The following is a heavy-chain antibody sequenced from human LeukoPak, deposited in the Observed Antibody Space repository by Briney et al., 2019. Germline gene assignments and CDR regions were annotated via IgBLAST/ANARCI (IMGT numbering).Heavy chain of an antibody. J-gene: IGHJ5*02. CDR2: IKQDGSEK. CDR3: ARDFRYLYSSGWYPTLNP. Sequence: PGGSLRLSCAASGFTFSSYWMSWVRQAPGKGLEWVANIKQDGSEKYYVDSVKGRFTISRDNAKNSLYLQMNSLRAEDTAVYYFARDFRYLYSSGWYPTLNPWGQGTLVTVSS. D-gene: IGHD6-19*01. CDR1: GFTFSSYW. V-gene: IGHV3-7*01.